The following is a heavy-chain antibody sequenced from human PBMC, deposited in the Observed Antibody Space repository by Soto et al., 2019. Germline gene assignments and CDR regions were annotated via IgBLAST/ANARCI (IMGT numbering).Heavy chain of an antibody. D-gene: IGHD2-2*01. Sequence: EVQLLESGGSLVQPGGFLRLSCAASGFTFSTYAMSWVRQAPGKGLEWVSTISGSADSTFYADSVKGRFTISRDNSKNTLYLQMNSLRVEDTAVYYCAKVGDGSCSRTSCLFHFDYWGQGTLATVSS. CDR3: AKVGDGSCSRTSCLFHFDY. CDR1: GFTFSTYA. V-gene: IGHV3-23*01. CDR2: ISGSADST. J-gene: IGHJ4*02.